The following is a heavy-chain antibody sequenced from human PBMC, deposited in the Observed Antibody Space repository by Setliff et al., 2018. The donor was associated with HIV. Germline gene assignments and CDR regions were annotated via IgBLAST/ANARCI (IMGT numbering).Heavy chain of an antibody. J-gene: IGHJ4*02. Sequence: TLSLTCTVSGGSISGYYWSWIRQPPGKALEWIGYIYSSGSTNYNPSLKGRVTISEDPSKNQFSLKLTSVTAADTAVYYCARKGDWNYPYDYWGQGRLVTVS. CDR3: ARKGDWNYPYDY. D-gene: IGHD1-7*01. V-gene: IGHV4-4*09. CDR2: IYSSGST. CDR1: GGSISGYY.